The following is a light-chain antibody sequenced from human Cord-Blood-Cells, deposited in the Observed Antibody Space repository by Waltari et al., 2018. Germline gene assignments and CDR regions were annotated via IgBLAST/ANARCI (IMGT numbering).Light chain of an antibody. V-gene: IGKV1-39*01. J-gene: IGKJ2*01. CDR3: QQSYSTPYT. Sequence: DIQMTQSLSSLSASVGDRVTITCRASQSISSYLNWDQQKPGKAPKLLIYAASSLQSGVPSRFSGRGSGTDFTLTISSLQPEDFATYYCQQSYSTPYTFGQGTKLEIK. CDR2: AAS. CDR1: QSISSY.